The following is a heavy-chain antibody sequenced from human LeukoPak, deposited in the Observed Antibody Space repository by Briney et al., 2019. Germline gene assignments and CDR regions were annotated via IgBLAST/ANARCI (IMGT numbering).Heavy chain of an antibody. V-gene: IGHV4-34*01. J-gene: IGHJ6*03. CDR1: GGSFSGYY. D-gene: IGHD3-16*01. CDR3: ARGVLGYYYYYYMDV. Sequence: SETLSLTCAVYGGSFSGYYWSWIRQPPGKGLEWIGEINHSGSTNYNPSLKSRVTISVDTSKNQLSLKLSSVTAADTAVYYCARGVLGYYYYYYMDVWGKGTTVTVSS. CDR2: INHSGST.